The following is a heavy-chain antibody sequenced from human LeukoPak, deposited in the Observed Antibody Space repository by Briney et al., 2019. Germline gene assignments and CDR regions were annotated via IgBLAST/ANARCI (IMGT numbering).Heavy chain of an antibody. V-gene: IGHV3-30*02. CDR2: IRYDGSNK. CDR1: GFTLNTFA. Sequence: GGSLRLSCAASGFTLNTFAMHWVRQAPGKGLEWVAFIRYDGSNKYYADSVKGRFTISRDNSKNTLYLQMNSLRAEDTAVYYCAKRMYYDILTGYYELSLDYWGQGTLVTVSS. J-gene: IGHJ4*02. D-gene: IGHD3-9*01. CDR3: AKRMYYDILTGYYELSLDY.